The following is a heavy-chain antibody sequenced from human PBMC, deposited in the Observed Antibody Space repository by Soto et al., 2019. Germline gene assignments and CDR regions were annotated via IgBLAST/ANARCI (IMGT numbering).Heavy chain of an antibody. CDR2: IYYSGST. CDR3: AGGPYFYGMDV. CDR1: GGYVSSYC. Sequence: PSETLSLTCTVSGGYVSSYCWSWIRQPPGKRLEWIGYIYYSGSTNYNPSLKSRVTISVDTSKNQFSLNLISVTAADTAVYYCAGGPYFYGMDVWGQGTTVTVSS. J-gene: IGHJ6*02. V-gene: IGHV4-59*02. D-gene: IGHD3-16*01.